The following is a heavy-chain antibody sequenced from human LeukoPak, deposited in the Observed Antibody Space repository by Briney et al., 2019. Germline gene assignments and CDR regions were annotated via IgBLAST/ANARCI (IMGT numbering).Heavy chain of an antibody. V-gene: IGHV1-2*02. J-gene: IGHJ4*02. D-gene: IGHD1-7*01. Sequence: ASVKVSCKASGYAFTEHFIHWVRQAPGQGLQYMGWIHPASANTVYAQMFHGRVTLTRDTPATTTYMELSGLRSDDTAVYYCARDLRPANLWGQGTLVTVSS. CDR1: GYAFTEHF. CDR2: IHPASANT. CDR3: ARDLRPANL.